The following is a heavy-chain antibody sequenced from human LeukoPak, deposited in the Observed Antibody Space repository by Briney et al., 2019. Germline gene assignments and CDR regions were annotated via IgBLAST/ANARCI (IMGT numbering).Heavy chain of an antibody. CDR2: IYYSGST. CDR3: ARHGHHGDHDY. CDR1: GGSISTYY. D-gene: IGHD2-21*02. V-gene: IGHV4-39*01. J-gene: IGHJ4*02. Sequence: SETLSLTCTVSGGSISTYYWGWIRQPPGKGLEWIGSIYYSGSTYYNPSLKSRVTISVDTSKNQFSLKLTSVTAADTAVYYCARHGHHGDHDYWGQGTLVTASS.